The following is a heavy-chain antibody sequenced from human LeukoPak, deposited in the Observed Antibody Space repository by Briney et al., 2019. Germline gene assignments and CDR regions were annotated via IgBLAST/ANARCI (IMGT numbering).Heavy chain of an antibody. J-gene: IGHJ4*02. Sequence: SETLSLTCTVSGGSISTYYWSWIRQPPGKGLEWIGYIYYSGSTNYNPSLKSRVTISVDTSKNQFSLKLSSVTAADTAVYYCAGDYYDSSGYSYWGQGTLVTVSS. CDR2: IYYSGST. CDR3: AGDYYDSSGYSY. V-gene: IGHV4-59*01. D-gene: IGHD3-22*01. CDR1: GGSISTYY.